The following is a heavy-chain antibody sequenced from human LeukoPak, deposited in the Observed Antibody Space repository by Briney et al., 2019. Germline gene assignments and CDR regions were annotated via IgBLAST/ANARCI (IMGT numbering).Heavy chain of an antibody. CDR3: ARDSTGYSSGWYLGYGMDV. D-gene: IGHD6-19*01. CDR2: IIPIFGTA. J-gene: IGHJ6*02. V-gene: IGHV1-69*01. CDR1: GGTFSSYA. Sequence: SVKVSCKASGGTFSSYAISWVRQAPGQGLEWMGGIIPIFGTANYAQKFQGRVTITADGSTSTAYMELSSLRSEDTAVYYCARDSTGYSSGWYLGYGMDVWGQGTTVTVSS.